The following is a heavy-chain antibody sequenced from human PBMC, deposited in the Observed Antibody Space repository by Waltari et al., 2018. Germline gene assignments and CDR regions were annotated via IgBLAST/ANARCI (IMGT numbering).Heavy chain of an antibody. CDR3: ATVPWGAVADAFDY. J-gene: IGHJ4*02. D-gene: IGHD6-19*01. CDR1: GYTLPELS. V-gene: IGHV1-24*01. CDR2: IDPEDGET. Sequence: QVQLVQSGAEVKKPGASVKVSCKVSGYTLPELSMHWVRRAPGKWLEWMGGIDPEDGETIYAQKFQGRVTMTEDTSTDTAYMELSSLRSEDTAVYYCATVPWGAVADAFDYWGQGTLVTVSS.